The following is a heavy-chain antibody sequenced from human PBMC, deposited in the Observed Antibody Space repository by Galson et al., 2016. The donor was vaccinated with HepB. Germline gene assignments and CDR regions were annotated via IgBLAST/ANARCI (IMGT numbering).Heavy chain of an antibody. CDR3: AGGHYGSGSLYLFDY. J-gene: IGHJ4*02. CDR2: IDPSDSYT. D-gene: IGHD3-10*01. CDR1: GYSFTTSW. V-gene: IGHV5-10-1*01. Sequence: QSGAEVKKPGESLKISCKGSGYSFTTSWIAWVRQMPGQGLEWMGRIDPSDSYTNYSPSFQGHVTISADKSISTAYLQWSSLKASDTAMYYCAGGHYGSGSLYLFDYWGQGTLVTVSS.